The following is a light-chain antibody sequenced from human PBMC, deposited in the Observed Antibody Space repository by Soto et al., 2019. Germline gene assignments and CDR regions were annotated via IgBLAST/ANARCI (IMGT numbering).Light chain of an antibody. Sequence: QSVLTQPPSLYGTPGQTVTISCIGSRSNIGSGIVHWYQQLPGTAPKHLIYMNRQRPSGVPDRFSGSKSGTSASLVITWLRPEDEADYYCVAWDDNLSSRVFGGGTKLTVL. CDR1: RSNIGSGI. V-gene: IGLV1-47*01. J-gene: IGLJ3*02. CDR2: MNR. CDR3: VAWDDNLSSRV.